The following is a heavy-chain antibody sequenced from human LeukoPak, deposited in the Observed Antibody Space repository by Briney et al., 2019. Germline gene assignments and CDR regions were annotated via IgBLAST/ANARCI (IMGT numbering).Heavy chain of an antibody. CDR3: ARGGTRWLQLFDY. Sequence: PGGSLRLSCAASGFTFSSYSMNWVRQAPGKGLEWVSSISSSSSYIYYADSVKGRFTISRDNAKNSLYLQMNSLRAEDTAVYYCARGGTRWLQLFDYWGQGTLVIVSS. CDR2: ISSSSSYI. J-gene: IGHJ4*02. CDR1: GFTFSSYS. V-gene: IGHV3-21*01. D-gene: IGHD5-24*01.